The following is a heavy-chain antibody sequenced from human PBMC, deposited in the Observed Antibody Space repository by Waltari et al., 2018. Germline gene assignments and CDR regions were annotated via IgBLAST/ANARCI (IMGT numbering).Heavy chain of an antibody. D-gene: IGHD3-3*01. CDR2: IYWNDDK. CDR1: GFSLRPIGVG. J-gene: IGHJ6*03. V-gene: IGHV2-5*01. Sequence: QITLKESGPTLVKPTQPLTLTCTFSGFSLRPIGVGVGWIRHPPGQALEWLALIYWNDDKRYSPSMKSRLTITKDTSKNQVVLTMTNMDPVDTATYYCAHRQNYDFWSGTSDYDMDVWGKGTTVTVSS. CDR3: AHRQNYDFWSGTSDYDMDV.